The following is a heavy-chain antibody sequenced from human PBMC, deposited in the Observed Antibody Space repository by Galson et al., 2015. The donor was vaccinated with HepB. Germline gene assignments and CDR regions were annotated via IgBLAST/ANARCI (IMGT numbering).Heavy chain of an antibody. CDR3: ASPGGDTAMVLGY. CDR2: INPSGGST. J-gene: IGHJ4*02. D-gene: IGHD5-18*01. V-gene: IGHV1-46*01. CDR1: GYTFTSYY. Sequence: SVKVSCKASGYTFTSYYMHWVRQAPGQGLEWMGIINPSGGSTSYAQKFQGRATVTRDTSTSTVYMELSSLGSEDTAVYYCASPGGDTAMVLGYWGQGTLVTVSS.